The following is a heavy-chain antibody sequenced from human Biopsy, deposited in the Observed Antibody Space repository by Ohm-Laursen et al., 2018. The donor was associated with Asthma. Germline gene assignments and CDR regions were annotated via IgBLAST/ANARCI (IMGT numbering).Heavy chain of an antibody. D-gene: IGHD6-6*01. CDR1: GFAVSRDY. J-gene: IGHJ4*02. CDR3: ARAISSSWWAVEY. Sequence: SLRLSCTASGFAVSRDYMFWVRQAPGKGLEWVSVIYSGGTPHTADSVRGRFTISRDNSKNTLYLQMNSLRAEDTAVYYCARAISSSWWAVEYWGQGTLVTVSS. CDR2: IYSGGTP. V-gene: IGHV3-66*02.